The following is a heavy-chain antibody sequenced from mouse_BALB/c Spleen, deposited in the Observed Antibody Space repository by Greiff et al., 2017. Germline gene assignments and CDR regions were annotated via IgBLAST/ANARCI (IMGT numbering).Heavy chain of an antibody. J-gene: IGHJ2*01. V-gene: IGHV1S81*02. Sequence: QVQLQQSGAELVKPGASVKLSCKASGYTFTSYWMHWVKQRPGQGLEWIGEINPSNGRTNYNEKFKSKATLTVDKSSSTAYMQLSSLTSEDSAVYYCARQRGDGYYFFDYWGQGTTLTVSS. CDR2: INPSNGRT. D-gene: IGHD2-3*01. CDR3: ARQRGDGYYFFDY. CDR1: GYTFTSYW.